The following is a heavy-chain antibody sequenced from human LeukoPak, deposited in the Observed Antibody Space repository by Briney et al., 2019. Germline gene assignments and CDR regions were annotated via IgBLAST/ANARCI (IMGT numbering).Heavy chain of an antibody. J-gene: IGHJ4*02. D-gene: IGHD2-8*01. V-gene: IGHV4-39*07. Sequence: PSETLSLTCTVSGGSISSSSYYWGWIRQPPGKGLEWIGSIYYSGSTYYNPSLKSRVTISVDTSKNQFSLKLSSVTAADTAVYYCARAYGGPIVLMVYAGYYFDYWGQGTLVTVSS. CDR2: IYYSGST. CDR3: ARAYGGPIVLMVYAGYYFDY. CDR1: GGSISSSSYY.